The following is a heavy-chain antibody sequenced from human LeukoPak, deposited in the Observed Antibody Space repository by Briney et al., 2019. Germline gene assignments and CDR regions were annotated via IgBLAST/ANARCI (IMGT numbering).Heavy chain of an antibody. Sequence: PGGSLRLSCVASGFTFRNYGMHWIRQAPGKGLEWVSVIFYDGSKKYYADFVKGRFTISRDNSKNVVYLQMGSLRAEDTAFYYCARSLGETTFDWWGQGTLVTVPS. D-gene: IGHD3-16*01. CDR3: ARSLGETTFDW. J-gene: IGHJ4*02. CDR1: GFTFRNYG. CDR2: IFYDGSKK. V-gene: IGHV3-33*01.